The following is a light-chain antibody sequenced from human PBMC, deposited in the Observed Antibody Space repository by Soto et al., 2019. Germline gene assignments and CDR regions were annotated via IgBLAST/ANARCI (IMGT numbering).Light chain of an antibody. CDR3: QQRSNWPYT. CDR2: DGS. Sequence: EIVLTQSPATLSLSPGERATLSCRASQSVSSYLAWYQQKPGQAPRLLIFDGSNRATGIPARFSGSGSGTDSTLTISSLEPEDXXVYYCQQRSNWPYTFGQGTKLEI. V-gene: IGKV3-11*01. J-gene: IGKJ2*01. CDR1: QSVSSY.